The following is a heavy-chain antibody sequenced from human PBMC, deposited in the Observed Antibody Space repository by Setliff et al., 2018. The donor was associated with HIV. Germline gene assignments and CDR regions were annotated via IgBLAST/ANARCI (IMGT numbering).Heavy chain of an antibody. CDR3: ARDVGLCGVDCWPYFYFDL. CDR1: GGFISNHY. J-gene: IGHJ2*01. Sequence: SETRSLTCTISGGFISNHYWNWIRQPPGKGLEWIGSTHYSGSSYYSPSLKSRVTISLDTSKNQFSLKLSSMTAADTAVYYCARDVGLCGVDCWPYFYFDLWGRGNLVTVSS. D-gene: IGHD2-21*02. V-gene: IGHV4-59*11. CDR2: THYSGSS.